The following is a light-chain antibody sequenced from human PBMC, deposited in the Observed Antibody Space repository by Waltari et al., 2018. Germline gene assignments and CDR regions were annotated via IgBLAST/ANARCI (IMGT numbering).Light chain of an antibody. J-gene: IGLJ3*02. CDR1: TSNIGANL. CDR2: SDN. Sequence: QSVLTQPPSASGTPGQRVTISCSGSTSNIGANLVYWYQQLPGTAPKLLIYSDNQPPSGGPDRCSYSKSGASASLAISGLRSEDEADYYCAAWGDRVRGRVFGGGTKLTVL. V-gene: IGLV1-47*02. CDR3: AAWGDRVRGRV.